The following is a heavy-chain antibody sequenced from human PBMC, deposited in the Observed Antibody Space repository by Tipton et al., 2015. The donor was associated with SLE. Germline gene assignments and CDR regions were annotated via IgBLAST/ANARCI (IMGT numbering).Heavy chain of an antibody. Sequence: SLRLSCAVSGFTVSSDYMSWVRQAPGKGLEWVSVIYSYGSTYYADSVKGRFTISRHSSENTLYLQMDSLRAEDTALYYCARAPNYYGSSYSYFAHWGQGTLVTVSS. CDR2: IYSYGST. CDR3: ARAPNYYGSSYSYFAH. D-gene: IGHD6-6*01. V-gene: IGHV3-53*04. CDR1: GFTVSSDY. J-gene: IGHJ4*02.